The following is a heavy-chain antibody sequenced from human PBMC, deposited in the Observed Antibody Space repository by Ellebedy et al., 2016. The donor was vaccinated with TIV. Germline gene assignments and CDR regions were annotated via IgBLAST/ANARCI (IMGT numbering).Heavy chain of an antibody. CDR1: GGSFSGYY. CDR2: INHSGST. D-gene: IGHD2-15*01. Sequence: MPSETLSLTCAVYGGSFSGYYWSWIRQPPGKGLEWIGEINHSGSTNYNPSLKSRVTISVDTSKNQFSLKLSSVTAADTAVYYCARGVVAATGWFDPWGQGTLVTVSS. V-gene: IGHV4-34*01. J-gene: IGHJ5*02. CDR3: ARGVVAATGWFDP.